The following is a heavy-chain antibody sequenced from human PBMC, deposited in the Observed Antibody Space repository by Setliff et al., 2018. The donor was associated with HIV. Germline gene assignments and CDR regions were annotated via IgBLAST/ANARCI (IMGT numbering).Heavy chain of an antibody. CDR2: VYYSGST. CDR1: GGSISSSGPGYY. CDR3: ARSQPDTIFGVVIFDY. Sequence: PSETLSHTCTVSGGSISSSGPGYYWGWVRQAPGGGLEWIGSVYYSGSTYYNPSLKSRVTISLDTSKNQLSLRLTSMTAADTAVYYCARSQPDTIFGVVIFDYWGQGKMVTVSS. J-gene: IGHJ4*02. V-gene: IGHV4-39*01. D-gene: IGHD3-3*01.